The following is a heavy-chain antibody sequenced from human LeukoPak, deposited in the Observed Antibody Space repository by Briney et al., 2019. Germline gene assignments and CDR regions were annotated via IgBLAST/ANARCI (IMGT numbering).Heavy chain of an antibody. J-gene: IGHJ5*02. CDR2: ILYDGKSQ. CDR3: AKDLYGGGWYNYFDP. CDR1: GLSCSNYG. D-gene: IGHD6-19*01. Sequence: VGSLRLSCASSGLSCSNYGMQWVLDAPGKGVGRGVMILYDGKSQHYGDSVKGRFTISRDNSENTVYLQLNSLRPEDSAIYYCAKDLYGGGWYNYFDPWGQGTRVTVSS. V-gene: IGHV3-30*18.